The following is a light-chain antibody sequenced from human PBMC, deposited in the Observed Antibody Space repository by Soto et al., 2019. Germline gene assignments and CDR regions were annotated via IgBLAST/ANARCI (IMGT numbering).Light chain of an antibody. CDR3: GTWDNSLSAFV. CDR2: RNN. Sequence: QSVLTQPPSASGTPGQRVNISCSGSSSNIGSNYVYWYRQFPGTAPKLLIQRNNQRPSGVPARFSGSKSGTSASLAISGLRSEDEADYYCGTWDNSLSAFVFGAGTKVTVL. CDR1: SSNIGSNY. V-gene: IGLV1-47*01. J-gene: IGLJ1*01.